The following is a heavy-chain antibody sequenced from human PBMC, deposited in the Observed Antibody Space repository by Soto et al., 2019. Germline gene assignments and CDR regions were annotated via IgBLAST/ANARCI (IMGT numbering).Heavy chain of an antibody. Sequence: EVQLVESGGGLVQPGGSLRLSCAASGLIFSDYHMDWVRQAPGKGLEWVGRIRRKANSYTTEYAASVKGRFTISREDSTNSLYLQMTSLKTGHTAVYYCAMLGGWSGGSNDMDVWGQGTTVTVSS. J-gene: IGHJ6*02. CDR1: GLIFSDYH. CDR2: IRRKANSYTT. V-gene: IGHV3-72*01. D-gene: IGHD6-19*01. CDR3: AMLGGWSGGSNDMDV.